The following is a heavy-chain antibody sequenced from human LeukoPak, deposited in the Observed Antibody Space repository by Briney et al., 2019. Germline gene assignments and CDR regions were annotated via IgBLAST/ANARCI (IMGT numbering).Heavy chain of an antibody. CDR2: IYTGGST. V-gene: IGHV3-66*01. D-gene: IGHD1-26*01. J-gene: IGHJ1*01. Sequence: GGSLRLSCAVSGFTVSTNYMSWVRQAPGKGLESVSFIYTGGSTHYADSVKGRFTISRDTSKNTLYLQMNSLRDEDTAVYYCARDPRGSHAYFQHWGQGTLVTVSS. CDR3: ARDPRGSHAYFQH. CDR1: GFTVSTNY.